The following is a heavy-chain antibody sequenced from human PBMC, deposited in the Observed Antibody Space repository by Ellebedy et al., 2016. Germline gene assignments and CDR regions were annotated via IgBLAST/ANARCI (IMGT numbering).Heavy chain of an antibody. CDR1: GFTFSSYS. CDR3: TTDLYDSSGFDY. Sequence: GESLKISCAASGFTFSSYSMNWVRQAPGKGLEWVGRIKSKTDGGTTDYAAPVKDRFTISRDDSKNTLYLQMNSLKTEDTAVYYCTTDLYDSSGFDYWGQGTLVTVSS. V-gene: IGHV3-15*01. J-gene: IGHJ4*02. D-gene: IGHD3-22*01. CDR2: IKSKTDGGTT.